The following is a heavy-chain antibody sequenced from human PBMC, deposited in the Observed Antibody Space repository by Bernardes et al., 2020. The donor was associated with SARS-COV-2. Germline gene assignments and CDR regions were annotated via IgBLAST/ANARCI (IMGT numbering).Heavy chain of an antibody. D-gene: IGHD2-2*01. CDR1: GYTLSELC. CDR3: ATSTPVFCSSTSCLHYYYYYGMDV. V-gene: IGHV1-24*01. CDR2: FDPEDGET. Sequence: VAWKVFGYTLSELCMDWVRQTPGKGLEWMGGFDPEDGETMYAQKFQGRVTMIEDTSTDTAYMELSRLRSEDTAVYYCATSTPVFCSSTSCLHYYYYYGMDVWGQGTTVTGSS. J-gene: IGHJ6*02.